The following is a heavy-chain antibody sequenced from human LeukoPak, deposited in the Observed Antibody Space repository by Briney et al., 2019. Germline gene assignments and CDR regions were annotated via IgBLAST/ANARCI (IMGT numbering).Heavy chain of an antibody. D-gene: IGHD3-10*01. CDR3: ARLLWFGKQYFDY. J-gene: IGHJ4*02. CDR2: ISAYNVDT. CDR1: GYTFTGYG. V-gene: IGHV1-18*01. Sequence: GASVKVSCKASGYTFTGYGISWVRQAPGQGLECMGWISAYNVDTKFAQNLQGRVTMTTDTSTTTAFMELRSLRSDDTAVYYCARLLWFGKQYFDYWGQGTLVTVSS.